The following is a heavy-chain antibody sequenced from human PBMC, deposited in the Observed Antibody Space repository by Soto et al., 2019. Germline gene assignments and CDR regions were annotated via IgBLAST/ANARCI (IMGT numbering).Heavy chain of an antibody. J-gene: IGHJ4*02. V-gene: IGHV1-69*10. CDR1: GITFSRGD. Sequence: SVKVSCNASGITFSRGDVKWMRRASGTRIESMGLIIPIFGIPQYPEKFQDSVTITADQSPSTAYMELSRLTSEDTVVDYCAINEGRHRYSFDYWGQGTLVTVSS. CDR3: AINEGRHRYSFDY. D-gene: IGHD5-18*01. CDR2: IIPIFGIP.